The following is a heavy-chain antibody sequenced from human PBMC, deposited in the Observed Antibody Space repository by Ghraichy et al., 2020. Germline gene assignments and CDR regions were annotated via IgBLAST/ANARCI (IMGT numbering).Heavy chain of an antibody. J-gene: IGHJ4*02. V-gene: IGHV4-30-4*01. D-gene: IGHD1-26*01. CDR1: GGSISSGDYY. CDR3: AREVLKWELPLFFDY. CDR2: IYYSGST. Sequence: SETLSLTCTVSGGSISSGDYYWSWIRQPPGKGLEWIGYIYYSGSTYYNPSLKSRVTISVDTSKNQFSLKLSSVTAADTAVYYCAREVLKWELPLFFDYWGQGTLVTVSS.